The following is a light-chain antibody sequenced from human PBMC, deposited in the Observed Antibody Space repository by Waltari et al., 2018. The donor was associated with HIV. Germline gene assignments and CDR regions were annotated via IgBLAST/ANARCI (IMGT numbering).Light chain of an antibody. V-gene: IGLV6-57*03. CDR1: SSHIDSNH. Sequence: NFMLTQPHSVSESPGTTVTISCARSSSHIDSNHLQCYQQRPGSAPTPVIYEDTQRPSGVPDRFSGSIDSSSNSASLTIYELKTEDEADYYCQSYDSTNPCVFGTGTRVTVL. CDR3: QSYDSTNPCV. J-gene: IGLJ1*01. CDR2: EDT.